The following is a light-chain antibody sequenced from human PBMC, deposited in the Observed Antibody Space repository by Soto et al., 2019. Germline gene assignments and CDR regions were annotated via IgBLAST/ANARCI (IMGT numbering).Light chain of an antibody. V-gene: IGLV2-14*01. J-gene: IGLJ1*01. CDR2: EVS. CDR3: SSYTSSLYV. CDR1: SSDVGGYNY. Sequence: QSVLTQPASVSGSPGQSITISCTGTSSDVGGYNYVSWYQQHPGKAPKLMIYEVSNRPSGVSNRFSGSKSGNTASLTISGLQAEDEADYYCSSYTSSLYVFGTGTNVTVL.